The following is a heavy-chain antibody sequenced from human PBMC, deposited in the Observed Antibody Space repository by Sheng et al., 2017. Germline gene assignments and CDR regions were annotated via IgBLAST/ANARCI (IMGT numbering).Heavy chain of an antibody. V-gene: IGHV1-18*01. D-gene: IGHD1-26*01. CDR3: ARDDLSRSGSYRRGVAFDI. Sequence: QVQLVQSVAEVKKPGASVKVSCKASGYTFTSYGISWVRQAPGQGLEWMGWISAYNGNTNYAQKLQGRVTMTTDTSTSTAYMELRSLRSDDTAVYYCARDDLSRSGSYRRGVAFDIWGQGTMVTVSS. J-gene: IGHJ3*02. CDR1: GYTFTSYG. CDR2: ISAYNGNT.